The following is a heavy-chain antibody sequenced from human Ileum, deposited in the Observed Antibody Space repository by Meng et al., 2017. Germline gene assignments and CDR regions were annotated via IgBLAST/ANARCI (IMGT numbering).Heavy chain of an antibody. Sequence: GESLKISCAVSGFNVNTIYMSWVRQAPGKGLEWVSGIYRSGSTNYRDSVEGRFAISRDNSKNTLNLEMNRLRPEDTAVYFCARGLAGDYVYPFDHWGQGTQVTVSS. CDR1: GFNVNTIY. J-gene: IGHJ4*02. CDR2: IYRSGST. V-gene: IGHV3-53*05. CDR3: ARGLAGDYVYPFDH. D-gene: IGHD4-17*01.